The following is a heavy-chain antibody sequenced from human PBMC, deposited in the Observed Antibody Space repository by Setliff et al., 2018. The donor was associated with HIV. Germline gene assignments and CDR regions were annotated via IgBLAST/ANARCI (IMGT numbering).Heavy chain of an antibody. CDR3: ARQLSNSFDY. Sequence: ASGKVSCKSSGYTFTDYFIHWVRQAPGQGLEWMGWIGPDNGNTRISQRFRGSVTMTRDRSINTAYMELSGLTSDDTAVYYCARQLSNSFDYWGQGALVTVSS. V-gene: IGHV1-2*02. J-gene: IGHJ4*02. D-gene: IGHD1-1*01. CDR2: IGPDNGNT. CDR1: GYTFTDYF.